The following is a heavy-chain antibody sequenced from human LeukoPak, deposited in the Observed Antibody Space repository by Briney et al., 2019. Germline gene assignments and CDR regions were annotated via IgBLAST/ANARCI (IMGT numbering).Heavy chain of an antibody. D-gene: IGHD6-19*01. Sequence: PAETLSLTCTVSGDSIRRDNYYWSWIRQPPGKGLEWIGYIYYSGSTNYNPSLKSRVTISVDTSKNQFSLKLSSVTAADTAVYYCAREEPGSGWHHGYFDYWGQGTLVTVSS. CDR1: GDSIRRDNYY. CDR2: IYYSGST. V-gene: IGHV4-61*01. CDR3: AREEPGSGWHHGYFDY. J-gene: IGHJ4*02.